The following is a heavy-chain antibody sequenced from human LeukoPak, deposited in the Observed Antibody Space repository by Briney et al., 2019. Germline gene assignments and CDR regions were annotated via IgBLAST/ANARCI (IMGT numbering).Heavy chain of an antibody. CDR3: VSVRRGFGDLSKYYSYYYMDV. J-gene: IGHJ6*03. CDR2: INHSGST. CDR1: GGSFSGYY. V-gene: IGHV4-34*01. D-gene: IGHD3-10*01. Sequence: SETLSLTCAVYGGSFSGYYWSWIRQPPGKGLEWIGEINHSGSTNYNPSLNSRVTISVDTSKNQFSLKLSSVTAADTAVYYCVSVRRGFGDLSKYYSYYYMDVWGKGTTVTISS.